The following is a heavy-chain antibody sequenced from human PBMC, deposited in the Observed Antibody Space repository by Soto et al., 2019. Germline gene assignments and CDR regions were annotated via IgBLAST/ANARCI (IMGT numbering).Heavy chain of an antibody. D-gene: IGHD3-10*01. CDR1: GFTFSSYW. CDR2: IKQDGSDK. J-gene: IGHJ4*02. CDR3: ARARFGELLMVFDY. Sequence: EVQLVESGGGLVQPGGSLRLSCAASGFTFSSYWMSWVRQAPGKGLEWVANIKQDGSDKYYVDSVKGRFTISRDNAKNSLYLQMNSLRAEDTDVYYCARARFGELLMVFDYWGQGTLVTVSS. V-gene: IGHV3-7*01.